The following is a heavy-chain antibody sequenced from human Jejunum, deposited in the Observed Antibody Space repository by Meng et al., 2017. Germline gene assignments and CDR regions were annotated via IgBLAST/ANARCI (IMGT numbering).Heavy chain of an antibody. D-gene: IGHD3-10*01. J-gene: IGHJ4*02. CDR3: GRELDLTFD. V-gene: IGHV6-1*01. Sequence: QFQWLQTGPVLVKPCQTFSPRWTIPGYNVSINNRAAWTWIRQYPARGLEWLVRTFYTYKWHKEYAVSVKSRITINPDPSKNQFSLQLNSVPPEDTAWDYCGRELDLTFDWGQGTLVTVSS. CDR2: TFYTYKWHK. CDR1: GYNVSINNRAA.